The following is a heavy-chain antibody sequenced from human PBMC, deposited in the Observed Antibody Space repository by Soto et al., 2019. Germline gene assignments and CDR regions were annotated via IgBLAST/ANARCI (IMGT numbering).Heavy chain of an antibody. CDR2: IYYSGST. D-gene: IGHD3-9*01. J-gene: IGHJ6*02. CDR1: GGSISSGDYY. CDR3: ARAYYDILTGSLGYYGMDG. V-gene: IGHV4-30-4*01. Sequence: SETLSLTCTVSGGSISSGDYYWSWIRQPPGKGLEWIGYIYYSGSTYYNPSLKSRVIISIDTSKNQFSLKLSSVTAADTAVYYCARAYYDILTGSLGYYGMDGWGQGTTVTVSS.